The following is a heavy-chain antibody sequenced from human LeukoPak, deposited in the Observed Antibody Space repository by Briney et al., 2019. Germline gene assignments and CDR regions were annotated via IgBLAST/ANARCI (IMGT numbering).Heavy chain of an antibody. CDR2: IIPILGIA. CDR3: ARDKDAIAARQRGAGWFDA. J-gene: IGHJ5*02. V-gene: IGHV1-69*04. D-gene: IGHD6-6*01. CDR1: GGSFSSYT. Sequence: ASVKVSCKASGGSFSSYTISWVRQAPGQGQEWMGRIIPILGIANYAQKFHGRGTITADKSTSTAYMELSSLRSEDTAVYYCARDKDAIAARQRGAGWFDAWGQGTLVTVSS.